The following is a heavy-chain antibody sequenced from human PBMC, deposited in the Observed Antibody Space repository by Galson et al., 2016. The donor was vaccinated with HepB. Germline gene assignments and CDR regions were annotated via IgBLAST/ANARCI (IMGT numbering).Heavy chain of an antibody. CDR2: VGHNGGT. Sequence: SETLSLTCSVYGGSFSGYSWSWIRQPPGKGLEWVGEVGHNGGTNFNPSLKSRVTMSLDTSKNQFSLKLSSVTAADTAVYFCAREDWYFDLWGRGTLVTVSS. CDR3: AREDWYFDL. V-gene: IGHV4-34*01. J-gene: IGHJ2*01. CDR1: GGSFSGYS.